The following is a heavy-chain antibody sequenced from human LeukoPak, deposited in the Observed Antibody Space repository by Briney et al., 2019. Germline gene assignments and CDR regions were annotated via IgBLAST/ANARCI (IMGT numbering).Heavy chain of an antibody. Sequence: PSETLSLTCTVSGGSIRSDDYFWSWIRQPPGKGLEWIGSIYYSGNTYNNPSLQSRVIISVDTSKNQFSLNLSSVTAADTAVYHCARTFLVWSAPNWFDPWGQGTLVTVSS. CDR1: GGSIRSDDYF. CDR3: ARTFLVWSAPNWFDP. CDR2: IYYSGNT. V-gene: IGHV4-30-4*01. J-gene: IGHJ5*02. D-gene: IGHD3-3*02.